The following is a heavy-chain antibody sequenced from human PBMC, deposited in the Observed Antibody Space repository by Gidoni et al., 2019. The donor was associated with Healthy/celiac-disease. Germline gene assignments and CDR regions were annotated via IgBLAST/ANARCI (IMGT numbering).Heavy chain of an antibody. Sequence: QVQLVESGGGVVQPGRSLRLSCAASGFTFSSYGMHWVRQAPGKGLEWVAVISYDGSNKYYADSVKGRFTISRDNSKNTLYLQMNSLRAEDTAVYYCAKETTYYDFWSGSEGDWFDPWGQGTLVTVSS. CDR2: ISYDGSNK. V-gene: IGHV3-30*18. CDR3: AKETTYYDFWSGSEGDWFDP. J-gene: IGHJ5*02. CDR1: GFTFSSYG. D-gene: IGHD3-3*01.